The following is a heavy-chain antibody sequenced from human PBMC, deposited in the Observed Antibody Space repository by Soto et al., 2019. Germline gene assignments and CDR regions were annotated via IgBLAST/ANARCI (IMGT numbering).Heavy chain of an antibody. CDR1: GFTFSDYY. CDR2: IKQDGSEK. V-gene: IGHV3-7*01. J-gene: IGHJ6*02. Sequence: PGGSLRLSCAASGFTFSDYYMIWIRQAPGKGLEWVANIKQDGSEKYYVDSVKGRFTISRDNAKNSLYLQMNSLRAEDTAVYYCARMTGYYYYGMDVWGQGTTVTVSS. CDR3: ARMTGYYYYGMDV.